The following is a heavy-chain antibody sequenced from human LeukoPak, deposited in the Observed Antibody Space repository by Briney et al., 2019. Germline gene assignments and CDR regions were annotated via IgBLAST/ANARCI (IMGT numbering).Heavy chain of an antibody. Sequence: SETLSFTCTVSGGSISSYYWSWIRQPPGKGLEWIGYIYYSGSTNYNPSLKSRVTISVDTSKNQFSLKLSSVTAADTAVYYRARAFTMVRGAAPGWFDPWGQGTLVTVSS. CDR1: GGSISSYY. CDR2: IYYSGST. V-gene: IGHV4-59*01. J-gene: IGHJ5*02. D-gene: IGHD3-10*01. CDR3: ARAFTMVRGAAPGWFDP.